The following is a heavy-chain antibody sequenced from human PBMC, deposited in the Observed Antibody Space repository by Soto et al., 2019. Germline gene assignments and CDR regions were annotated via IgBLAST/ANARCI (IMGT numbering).Heavy chain of an antibody. V-gene: IGHV3-48*03. CDR3: ARAEGSYSSGYYGMDV. CDR2: ISSSGSTI. CDR1: GFTFSSYE. J-gene: IGHJ6*02. Sequence: GGSLRLSCAASGFTFSSYEMNWVRQAPGKGLEWVSYISSSGSTIYYADSVKGRFTISRDNAKNSLYLQMNSLRAEDTAVYYCARAEGSYSSGYYGMDVWGQGTTVTVSS. D-gene: IGHD6-19*01.